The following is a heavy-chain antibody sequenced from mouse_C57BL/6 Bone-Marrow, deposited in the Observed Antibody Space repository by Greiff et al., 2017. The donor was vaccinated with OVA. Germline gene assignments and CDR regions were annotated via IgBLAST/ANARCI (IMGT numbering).Heavy chain of an antibody. CDR3: AGGVVAHFDY. J-gene: IGHJ2*01. CDR1: GYTFTSYG. Sequence: QVQLKESGAELARPGASVKLSCKASGYTFTSYGISWVKQRTGQGLEWIGEIYPRSGNTYYNEKFKGKATLTADKSSSTAYMELRSLTSEDSAVYFCAGGVVAHFDYWGQGTTLTVSS. D-gene: IGHD1-1*01. V-gene: IGHV1-81*01. CDR2: IYPRSGNT.